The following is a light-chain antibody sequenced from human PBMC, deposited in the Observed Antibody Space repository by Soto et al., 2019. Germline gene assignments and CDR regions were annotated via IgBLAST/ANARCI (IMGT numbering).Light chain of an antibody. Sequence: AIQLTQSPSSLSAYVGDSVSITCRASQGIRSAVAWYQQKPGRPPKLLIYDASSLEVGVPSRFSGSRSGTDFILTVSSRQPEDFATYYCQQFDDYPFTFGPGTKVDIK. CDR1: QGIRSA. CDR2: DAS. CDR3: QQFDDYPFT. J-gene: IGKJ3*01. V-gene: IGKV1D-13*01.